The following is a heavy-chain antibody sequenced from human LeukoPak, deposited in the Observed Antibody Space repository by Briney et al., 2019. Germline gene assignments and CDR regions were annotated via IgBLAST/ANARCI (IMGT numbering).Heavy chain of an antibody. CDR2: IIPIFGTA. J-gene: IGHJ3*02. CDR3: ARDRGAVMVGVPAFDI. D-gene: IGHD1-26*01. V-gene: IGHV1-69*13. CDR1: GGTFSSYA. Sequence: SVKVSCKASGGTFSSYAISWVRQAPGQGLEWMGGIIPIFGTANYAQKFQGRVTITADESTSTAYMELSSLRSEDTAVYYCARDRGAVMVGVPAFDIWGQGTMVTVSS.